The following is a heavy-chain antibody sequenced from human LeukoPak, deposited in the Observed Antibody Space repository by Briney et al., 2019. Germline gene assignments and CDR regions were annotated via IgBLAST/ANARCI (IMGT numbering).Heavy chain of an antibody. CDR2: INHSGST. D-gene: IGHD6-19*01. CDR1: GGSFSGYY. V-gene: IGHV4-34*01. CDR3: ARHRRVEFSGWPRGDYFDY. J-gene: IGHJ4*02. Sequence: SETLSLTCAVYGGSFSGYYWSWIRQPPGKGLEWIGEINHSGSTNYNPSLKSRVTISVDTSKNQFSLKLSSVTAADTAVYYCARHRRVEFSGWPRGDYFDYWGQGTLVTVSS.